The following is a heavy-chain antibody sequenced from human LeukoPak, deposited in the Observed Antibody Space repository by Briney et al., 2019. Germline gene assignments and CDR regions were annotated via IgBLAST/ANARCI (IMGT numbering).Heavy chain of an antibody. V-gene: IGHV3-48*03. J-gene: IGHJ4*02. Sequence: PGGSLRLSCAASGFTFNTYEMSWVRQAPGKGLEWVSCVSSSGTTMYHADSVKGRFTISRDNAKNSLYLQMNSLRAEETAVYYCARRYCSSASCLFDYWGQGTLVTVSS. D-gene: IGHD2-2*01. CDR3: ARRYCSSASCLFDY. CDR2: VSSSGTTM. CDR1: GFTFNTYE.